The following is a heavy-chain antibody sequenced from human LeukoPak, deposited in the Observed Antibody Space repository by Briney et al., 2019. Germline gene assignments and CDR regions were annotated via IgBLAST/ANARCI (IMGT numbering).Heavy chain of an antibody. CDR3: ATVGYSYGAIDY. CDR1: GYTLSGIS. D-gene: IGHD5-18*01. Sequence: ASVKVSCKVSGYTLSGISMYWVRQAPGKGLEWMGGIDREDGQTIYAQKFQGRVTMTEDTSTDTAYMEVSRLTSEDTAFYYCATVGYSYGAIDYRGQGTLVTVSS. V-gene: IGHV1-24*01. J-gene: IGHJ4*02. CDR2: IDREDGQT.